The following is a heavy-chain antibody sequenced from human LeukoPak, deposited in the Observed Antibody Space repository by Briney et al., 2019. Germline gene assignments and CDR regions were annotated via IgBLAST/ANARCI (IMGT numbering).Heavy chain of an antibody. D-gene: IGHD3-9*01. CDR2: ISGSGGRA. J-gene: IGHJ4*02. CDR3: ARGRATGRSGGDY. Sequence: GGSLRLSCAASGFTFSTSAMSWVRQAPGKGLEWVSAISGSGGRAYFADSVKGRFTISRDNSKNTLYLQMNSLRAEDTAVYYCARGRATGRSGGDYWGQGTLVTVSS. CDR1: GFTFSTSA. V-gene: IGHV3-23*01.